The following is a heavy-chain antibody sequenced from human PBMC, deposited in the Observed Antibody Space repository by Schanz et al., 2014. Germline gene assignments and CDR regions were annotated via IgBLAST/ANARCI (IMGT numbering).Heavy chain of an antibody. J-gene: IGHJ6*03. D-gene: IGHD4-17*01. Sequence: QVQLVQSGGEVKKPGASATVSCKASGYTFNNHGISWVRQAPGQGLEWMGKINPSSGTTRIAQNFQGRLTVTRDTSTSTVNMELSSLRSEDTAVYYCARAPVTVGPYHYYMDVWGKGTTVTVSS. V-gene: IGHV1-46*02. CDR1: GYTFNNHG. CDR3: ARAPVTVGPYHYYMDV. CDR2: INPSSGTT.